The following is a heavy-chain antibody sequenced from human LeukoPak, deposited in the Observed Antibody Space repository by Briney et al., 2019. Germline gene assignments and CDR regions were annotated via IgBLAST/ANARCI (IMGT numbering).Heavy chain of an antibody. CDR2: ISGSGGST. D-gene: IGHD5-24*01. CDR1: GFSMSVYW. CDR3: ANRPITNPGY. J-gene: IGHJ4*02. Sequence: QPGGSLRLSCEASGFSMSVYWMSWVRQAPGKGLEWVSAISGSGGSTYYADSVKGRFTISRDNSKNTLYLQMNSLRAEDTAVYYCANRPITNPGYWGQGTLVTVSS. V-gene: IGHV3-23*01.